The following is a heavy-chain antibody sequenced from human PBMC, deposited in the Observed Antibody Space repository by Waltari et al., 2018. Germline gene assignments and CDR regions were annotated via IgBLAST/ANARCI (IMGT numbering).Heavy chain of an antibody. CDR2: IIPIVGTA. D-gene: IGHD3-22*01. V-gene: IGHV1-69*01. CDR1: GGTFSSYA. Sequence: QVQLVQSGAEVKKPGSSVKVSCKASGGTFSSYAISWVRQAPGQGLEWMGGIIPIVGTANYAQKFQGRVTITADESTRTAYMELSSLRSEDTAVYYCAREGYYYDSSGYYTGGWGQGTLVTVSS. CDR3: AREGYYYDSSGYYTGG. J-gene: IGHJ4*02.